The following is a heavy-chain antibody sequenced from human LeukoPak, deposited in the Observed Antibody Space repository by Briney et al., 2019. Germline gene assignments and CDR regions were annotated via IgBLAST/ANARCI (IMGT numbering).Heavy chain of an antibody. V-gene: IGHV3-33*01. CDR2: IWYDGSNK. CDR3: ARPTYSGSYYWFDY. D-gene: IGHD1-26*01. CDR1: GFAFSSYG. Sequence: GGSLRLSCAASGFAFSSYGMHWVRQAPGKGLEWVAVIWYDGSNKYYADSVKGRFTISRDNSKNTLYLQMNSLRAEDTAVYYCARPTYSGSYYWFDYWGQGTLVTVSS. J-gene: IGHJ4*02.